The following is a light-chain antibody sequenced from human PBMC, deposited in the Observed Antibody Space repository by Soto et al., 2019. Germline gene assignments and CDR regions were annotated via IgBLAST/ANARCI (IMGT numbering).Light chain of an antibody. V-gene: IGKV3-15*01. CDR2: GAS. J-gene: IGKJ4*01. CDR3: QQYYNWPVT. Sequence: EIVMTQSPATLSVSPGERATLSCRASQSVSSNLAWYQQKPGQAPRLLISGASNGATGIPPKFSGSGSGTEFTLTVDSLQSDDIAVYYCQQYYNWPVTFGGGTKV. CDR1: QSVSSN.